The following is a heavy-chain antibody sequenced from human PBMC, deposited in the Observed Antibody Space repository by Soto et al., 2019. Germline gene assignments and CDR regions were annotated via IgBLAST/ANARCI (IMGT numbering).Heavy chain of an antibody. CDR1: GYTFTSYA. D-gene: IGHD2-2*02. J-gene: IGHJ5*02. V-gene: IGHV1-3*01. CDR3: ARTKDIVVVPAAILSWFDH. CDR2: INAGNGNT. Sequence: ASVKVSCKASGYTFTSYAMHWVRQAPGQRLEWMGWINAGNGNTKYSQKFQGRVTITRDTSASTAYMELSSLRSEDTAVYYCARTKDIVVVPAAILSWFDHWGQGTLVTVSS.